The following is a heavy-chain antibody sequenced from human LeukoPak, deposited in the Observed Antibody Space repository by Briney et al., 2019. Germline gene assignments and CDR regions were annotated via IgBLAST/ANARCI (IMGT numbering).Heavy chain of an antibody. CDR1: GFTFSSYW. D-gene: IGHD2-21*02. V-gene: IGHV3-74*01. Sequence: GGSLRLSCAASGFTFSSYWMHWVRQAPGKGLVWVSRINSDGSSTNQADSVKGRFTISRDNAKKALYLQMNSLRVEDTAVYFCARDTATGLDVWGQGTAVTVSS. CDR3: ARDTATGLDV. J-gene: IGHJ6*02. CDR2: INSDGSST.